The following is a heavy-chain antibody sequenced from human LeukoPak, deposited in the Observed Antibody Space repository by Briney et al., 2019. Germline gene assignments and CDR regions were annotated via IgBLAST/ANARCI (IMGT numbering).Heavy chain of an antibody. J-gene: IGHJ6*02. V-gene: IGHV1-2*04. CDR1: GYTFTGYY. CDR2: INPNSGGT. Sequence: ASVKVSCKASGYTFTGYYMHWVRQASGQGLEWMGWINPNSGGTNYAQKFQGWVTMTRDTSISTAYMELSRLRSDDTAVYYCARGGQYYDFWSGYYSHYYGMDVWGQGTTVTVSS. CDR3: ARGGQYYDFWSGYYSHYYGMDV. D-gene: IGHD3-3*01.